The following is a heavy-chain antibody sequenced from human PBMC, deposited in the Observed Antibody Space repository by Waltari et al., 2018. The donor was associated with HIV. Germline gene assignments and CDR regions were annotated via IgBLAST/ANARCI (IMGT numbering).Heavy chain of an antibody. V-gene: IGHV1-18*01. J-gene: IGHJ3*02. CDR3: ARAGFYNTLTGYRAGASHI. D-gene: IGHD3-9*01. CDR1: EYTFVNYG. CDR2: INAMNGDT. Sequence: VQSGTVMKKPGASVRVSCTPFEYTFVNYGLNWVRQAPGQVLQWVGWINAMNGDTKYAQKFQGRVSLTTDTSTITAYMELRSLRPDDTAIYYCARAGFYNTLTGYRAGASHIWGQGTMVIVSS.